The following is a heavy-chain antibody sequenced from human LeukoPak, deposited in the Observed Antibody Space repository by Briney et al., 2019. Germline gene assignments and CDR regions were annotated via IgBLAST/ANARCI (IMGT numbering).Heavy chain of an antibody. Sequence: GGSLRLSCAASGSTFDDYAMHWVRHAPGKGLEWVSGISWNSGSIVYADSVKGRFTISRDNAKNSLYLQMNSLRAEDIALYYCAKGGIAARPGVDYWGQGTLVTVSS. CDR2: ISWNSGSI. V-gene: IGHV3-9*03. J-gene: IGHJ4*02. D-gene: IGHD6-6*01. CDR3: AKGGIAARPGVDY. CDR1: GSTFDDYA.